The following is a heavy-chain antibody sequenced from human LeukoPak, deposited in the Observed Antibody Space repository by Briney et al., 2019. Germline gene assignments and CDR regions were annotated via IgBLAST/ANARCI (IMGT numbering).Heavy chain of an antibody. CDR1: GYTFTSYA. CDR3: ARGRIEITMIVVVITTELDC. V-gene: IGHV1-3*01. D-gene: IGHD3-22*01. CDR2: INAGNGNT. J-gene: IGHJ4*02. Sequence: ASVKVSCKASGYTFTSYAMHWVRQAPGQRLEWMGWINAGNGNTKYSQKFQGRVTITRDTSASTAYMELSSLRSEDTAVYYCARGRIEITMIVVVITTELDCWGQGTLVTVSS.